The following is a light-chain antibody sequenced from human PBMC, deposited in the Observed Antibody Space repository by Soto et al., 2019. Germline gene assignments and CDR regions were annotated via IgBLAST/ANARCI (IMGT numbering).Light chain of an antibody. CDR2: WAS. CDR3: QRYYNTPLT. CDR1: QSLLYRSTNKNY. V-gene: IGKV4-1*01. Sequence: DILMTQSPESLTVSVGERATINCKSSQSLLYRSTNKNYLAWYQQKPGQPPKLLIYWASTRESGVPDRFSGSGSGTDFTLTISNVQAEDVAVYYCQRYYNTPLTFGGGTKVEIK. J-gene: IGKJ4*01.